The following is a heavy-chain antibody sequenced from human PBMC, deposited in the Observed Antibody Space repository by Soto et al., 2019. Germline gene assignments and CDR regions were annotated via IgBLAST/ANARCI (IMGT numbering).Heavy chain of an antibody. CDR2: INPTGDNT. CDR1: GFTFSTYW. Sequence: ASVKVSCKASGFTFSTYWMHWVRQAPGQGPEWMGVINPTGDNTLYARKFQGRVTMTRNTSISTAYMELSSLRSEDTAVYYCARSESIAARPGWFDPWGQGTLVTVSS. D-gene: IGHD6-6*01. CDR3: ARSESIAARPGWFDP. V-gene: IGHV1-8*02. J-gene: IGHJ5*02.